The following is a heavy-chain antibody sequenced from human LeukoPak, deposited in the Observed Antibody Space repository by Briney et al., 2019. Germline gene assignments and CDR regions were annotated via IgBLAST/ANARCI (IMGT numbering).Heavy chain of an antibody. J-gene: IGHJ4*02. V-gene: IGHV3-21*01. D-gene: IGHD3-10*01. CDR3: ARDDFGSGSYYSNPVDY. Sequence: GGSLRLSCAASGFTFSNYSMNWVRQAPGKGLEWVSSISFSSTYIYTADSLKGRITISRDNAKNSLYLQMNSLRAEDTAVYYCARDDFGSGSYYSNPVDYWGQGTLVTVSS. CDR1: GFTFSNYS. CDR2: ISFSSTYI.